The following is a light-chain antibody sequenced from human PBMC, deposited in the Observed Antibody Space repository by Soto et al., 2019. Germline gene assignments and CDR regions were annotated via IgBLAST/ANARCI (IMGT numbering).Light chain of an antibody. CDR1: QSINSY. V-gene: IGKV1-39*01. CDR3: QQSYXAPFT. J-gene: IGKJ3*01. Sequence: DIQMTQSPSSLSASVGDRVTITCRASQSINSYLSWYQQKVGKAPRLLIYAASHLQSGVPSKFSGSGSGTDFXLTISSLQPEDXATYYCQQSYXAPFTFGPXXKV. CDR2: AAS.